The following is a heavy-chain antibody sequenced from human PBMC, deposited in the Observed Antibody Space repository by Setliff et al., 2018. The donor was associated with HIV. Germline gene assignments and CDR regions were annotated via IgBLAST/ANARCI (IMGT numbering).Heavy chain of an antibody. Sequence: GESLKISCKGSGTSFTNYWIGWVRQMPGRGLEWMGIIYPGDSDTRYSPSFQGQVTISADRYISTAYLQWNSLKSSDTAMYYCARVVNDFVVRGFVYYMDVWGKGTTVTV. CDR1: GTSFTNYW. D-gene: IGHD3-10*01. J-gene: IGHJ6*03. CDR3: ARVVNDFVVRGFVYYMDV. V-gene: IGHV5-51*01. CDR2: IYPGDSDT.